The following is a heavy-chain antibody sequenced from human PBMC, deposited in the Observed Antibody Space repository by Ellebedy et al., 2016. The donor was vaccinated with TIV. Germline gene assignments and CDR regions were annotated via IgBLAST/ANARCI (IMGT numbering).Heavy chain of an antibody. D-gene: IGHD3-10*01. CDR1: GFIISDDW. CDR2: ITGSGDNT. V-gene: IGHV3-23*01. CDR3: AIDRPITGSYHGDYFDS. Sequence: GESLKISCEVPGFIISDDWMNWVRQAPGKGLEWVASITGSGDNTFYADSVRGRVTISRDNSKNTLFLQMNSLRAEDTAVYYCAIDRPITGSYHGDYFDSWGQGTLVTVAS. J-gene: IGHJ4*02.